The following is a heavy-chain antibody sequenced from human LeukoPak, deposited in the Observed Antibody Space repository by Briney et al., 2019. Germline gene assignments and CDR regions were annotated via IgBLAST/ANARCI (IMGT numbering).Heavy chain of an antibody. V-gene: IGHV4-34*01. J-gene: IGHJ4*02. CDR2: INHSGST. Sequence: ASETLSLTCAVYGGSFSGYYWSWIRQPPGKGLEWIGEINHSGSTNYNPSLKSRVTISVDTSKNQFSLKLSSVTAADTAVYYCARGLHSGSYYGDPYFDYWGQGTLVTVSS. D-gene: IGHD1-26*01. CDR3: ARGLHSGSYYGDPYFDY. CDR1: GGSFSGYY.